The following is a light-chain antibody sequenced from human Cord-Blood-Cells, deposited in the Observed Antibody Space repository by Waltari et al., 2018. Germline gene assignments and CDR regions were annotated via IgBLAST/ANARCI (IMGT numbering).Light chain of an antibody. CDR3: QQYNNWYT. CDR2: GAS. V-gene: IGKV3-15*01. J-gene: IGKJ2*01. CDR1: QSVSIN. Sequence: EIVMTQPPATLSVSPAERATLSCRASQSVSINLAWYQQKPGQAPRLLIYGASARATGIPARFSGSGSGTEFTLTISSLQSEDFAVYYCQQYNNWYTFGQVTKLEIK.